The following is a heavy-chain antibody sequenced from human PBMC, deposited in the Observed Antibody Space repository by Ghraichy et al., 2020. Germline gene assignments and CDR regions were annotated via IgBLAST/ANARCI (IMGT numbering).Heavy chain of an antibody. CDR1: GFTFSSYS. D-gene: IGHD2-21*01. J-gene: IGHJ4*02. V-gene: IGHV3-48*01. CDR3: ARDRIVGGFDY. Sequence: GGSLRLSCAASGFTFSSYSMNWVRQAPGKGLEWVSYISSSSSTIYYADSVKGRFTISRDNAKNSLYLQMNSLRAEDKAVYYCARDRIVGGFDYWGQGTLVTVSS. CDR2: ISSSSSTI.